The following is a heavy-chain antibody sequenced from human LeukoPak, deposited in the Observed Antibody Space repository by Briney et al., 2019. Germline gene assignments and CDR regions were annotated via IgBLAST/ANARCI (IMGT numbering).Heavy chain of an antibody. CDR3: ASHVGSGWSFDY. D-gene: IGHD6-19*01. V-gene: IGHV5-51*01. Sequence: GESLKISCEGSGYSLTSHWIGWVRQMPGKGLEWMGIIYPGDSDTRYNPSFQGQVTISADKSISTAYLQWSSLEASDTAMYYCASHVGSGWSFDYWGQGTLVTVSS. CDR1: GYSLTSHW. CDR2: IYPGDSDT. J-gene: IGHJ4*02.